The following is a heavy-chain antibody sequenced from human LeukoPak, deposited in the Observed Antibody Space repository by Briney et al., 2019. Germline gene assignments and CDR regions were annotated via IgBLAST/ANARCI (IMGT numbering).Heavy chain of an antibody. D-gene: IGHD5-18*01. V-gene: IGHV1-46*01. CDR2: INPSGGST. CDR1: GYTFTGYY. J-gene: IGHJ4*02. CDR3: ARERQLWLHLLDY. Sequence: GASVKVSCKASGYTFTGYYMHWVRQAPGQGLEWMGIINPSGGSTSYAQKFQGRVTMTRDMSTSTVYMELSSLRSEDTAVYYCARERQLWLHLLDYWGQGTLVTVSS.